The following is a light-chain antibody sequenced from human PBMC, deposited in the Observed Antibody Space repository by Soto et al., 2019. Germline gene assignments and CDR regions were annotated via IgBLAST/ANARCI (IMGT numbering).Light chain of an antibody. J-gene: IGKJ4*01. CDR1: QSVSSN. CDR2: GAS. Sequence: EIVLTQSPGTLSLSPGERATLSCRASQSVSSNLAWYQQKPGQAPRLLIYGASSRATGIPDRFSGSRSGTDFTLTISRLEPEDFAVYYCQQYGSSRLTFGGGTKVEIK. V-gene: IGKV3-20*01. CDR3: QQYGSSRLT.